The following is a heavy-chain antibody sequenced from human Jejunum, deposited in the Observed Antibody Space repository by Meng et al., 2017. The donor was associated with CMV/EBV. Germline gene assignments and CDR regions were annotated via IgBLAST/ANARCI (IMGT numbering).Heavy chain of an antibody. J-gene: IGHJ5*02. Sequence: TSTVSGDSITKTYWWSWVRQSPGKGLEWIGEIFHRGYTNYNPSLESRATISVEKAKNQFSLNLTSVTAADTAIYYCARVPGHNWFDPWGKGILVTVSS. V-gene: IGHV4-4*02. CDR1: GDSITKTYW. CDR2: IFHRGYT. CDR3: ARVPGHNWFDP.